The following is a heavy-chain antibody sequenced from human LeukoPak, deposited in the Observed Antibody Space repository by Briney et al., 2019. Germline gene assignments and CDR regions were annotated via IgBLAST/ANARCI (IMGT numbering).Heavy chain of an antibody. Sequence: SGGSLRLSCAASGFTFSIYGMSWVRQAPGKGLEWVSVIYSGGSTYYADSVKGRFTISRDNSKNTLYLQMNSLRAEDTAVYYCAELGITMIGGVWGKGTTVTVSS. V-gene: IGHV3-66*01. CDR1: GFTFSIYG. CDR3: AELGITMIGGV. D-gene: IGHD3-10*02. J-gene: IGHJ6*04. CDR2: IYSGGST.